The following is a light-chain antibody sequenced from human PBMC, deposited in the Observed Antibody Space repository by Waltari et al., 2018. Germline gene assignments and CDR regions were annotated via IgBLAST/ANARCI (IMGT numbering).Light chain of an antibody. J-gene: IGLJ1*01. CDR2: DVS. CDR3: SSYTNTNSLAL. CDR1: RSDIGGYNY. Sequence: QSALTQPASVSGSPGQSITISCTGTRSDIGGYNYVSWYQQHAGKAPRLILYDVSQRPSVVSSRVSGAKSGNTASLTISGLQADDEADYYCSSYTNTNSLALFGAGTKVTVL. V-gene: IGLV2-14*03.